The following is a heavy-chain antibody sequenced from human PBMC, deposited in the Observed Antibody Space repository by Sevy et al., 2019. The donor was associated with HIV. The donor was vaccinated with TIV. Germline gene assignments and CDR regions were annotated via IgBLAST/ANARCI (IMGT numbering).Heavy chain of an antibody. CDR3: ARAVHSGQLLSGMDV. V-gene: IGHV3-48*01. CDR2: ISSTSYTI. J-gene: IGHJ6*02. Sequence: GGSLRLSCGVSGFTFSSNSMNWVLQAPGKGLEWVSYISSTSYTIYYADSMKGRFTISRDNAKNSVHLQMNSLRAEDTAVYYCARAVHSGQLLSGMDVWGQGTTVTVSS. CDR1: GFTFSSNS. D-gene: IGHD2-2*01.